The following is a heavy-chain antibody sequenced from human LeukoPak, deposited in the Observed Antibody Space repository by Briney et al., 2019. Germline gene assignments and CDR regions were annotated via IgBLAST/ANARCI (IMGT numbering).Heavy chain of an antibody. CDR2: IYYSGST. CDR3: ARGVFGEYPFDY. Sequence: PSETLSLTCTVSGGSISSYYWGWIRQSPGKGLEWIGYIYYSGSTNYNPSLKSRVTISVDTSKNQFSLKLSSVTAADTAVYYCARGVFGEYPFDYWGQGTLVTVSS. D-gene: IGHD3-10*02. V-gene: IGHV4-59*01. J-gene: IGHJ4*02. CDR1: GGSISSYY.